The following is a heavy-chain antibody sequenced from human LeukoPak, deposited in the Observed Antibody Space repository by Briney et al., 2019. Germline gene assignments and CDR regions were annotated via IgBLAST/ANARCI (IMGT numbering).Heavy chain of an antibody. V-gene: IGHV1-69*05. D-gene: IGHD3-22*01. Sequence: SVKVSCKASGGTFSSYAISWVRQAPGQGLDWMGRIIPIFGTANYAQKFQGRVTITTDESKSTAYMELSSLRSEDTAVYYCARGALCDDSSDYWGQGTLVTVSA. CDR1: GGTFSSYA. CDR3: ARGALCDDSSDY. CDR2: IIPIFGTA. J-gene: IGHJ4*02.